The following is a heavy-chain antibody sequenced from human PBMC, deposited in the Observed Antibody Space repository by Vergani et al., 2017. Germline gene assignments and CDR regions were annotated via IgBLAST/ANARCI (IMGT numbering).Heavy chain of an antibody. Sequence: QVQLVQSGAEVKKPGSSVKVSCKASGGTFSSYAISWVRQAPGQGLEWMGGIIPIFGIANYAQKFQGRVTITADKSTSTAYMELSSLRSEDTAVYYCARGVYDFWSGYYGPNWFDPWGQGTLVTVSS. V-gene: IGHV1-69*17. J-gene: IGHJ5*02. CDR3: ARGVYDFWSGYYGPNWFDP. CDR1: GGTFSSYA. CDR2: IIPIFGIA. D-gene: IGHD3-3*01.